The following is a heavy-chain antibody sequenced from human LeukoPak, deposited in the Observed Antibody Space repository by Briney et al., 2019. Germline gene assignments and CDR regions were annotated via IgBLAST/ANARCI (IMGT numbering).Heavy chain of an antibody. V-gene: IGHV4-39*07. Sequence: SETLSLTCTVSGGSLYTSDYYWGWVRQPPGKGPEWIGEIFYTGKINCHPSLKSLVSISIDTSKNQFSLKLTSVTAADTAVYYCARVFDSWGQGTLVTVSS. CDR1: GGSLYTSDYY. J-gene: IGHJ4*02. CDR2: IFYTGKI. CDR3: ARVFDS.